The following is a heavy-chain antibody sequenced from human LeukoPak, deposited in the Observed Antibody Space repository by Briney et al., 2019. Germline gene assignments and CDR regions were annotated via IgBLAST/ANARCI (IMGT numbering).Heavy chain of an antibody. Sequence: SETLSLTCSVSGGSISTYFWSWIRRPPGKGLEWLGYIHDSGITNYNPSLKSRVTISVDTSKNQFSLKLSSVTAADTAVYYCARFQYKAAFDIWGQGTMVTVSS. CDR2: IHDSGIT. V-gene: IGHV4-59*01. D-gene: IGHD1-1*01. CDR1: GGSISTYF. CDR3: ARFQYKAAFDI. J-gene: IGHJ3*02.